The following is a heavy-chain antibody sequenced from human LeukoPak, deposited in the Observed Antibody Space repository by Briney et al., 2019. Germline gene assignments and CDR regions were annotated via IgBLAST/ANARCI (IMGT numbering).Heavy chain of an antibody. Sequence: GGSLRLSCAASGFTFSSYGMHWVRQAPGKGLEWVAFIRYDGSNKYYADSVKGRFTISRDNAKNSLYLQMNSLRAEDTAVYYCARSEPRYDFWSGYYTGGFDYWGQGTLVTVSS. CDR2: IRYDGSNK. D-gene: IGHD3-3*01. CDR1: GFTFSSYG. V-gene: IGHV3-30*02. CDR3: ARSEPRYDFWSGYYTGGFDY. J-gene: IGHJ4*02.